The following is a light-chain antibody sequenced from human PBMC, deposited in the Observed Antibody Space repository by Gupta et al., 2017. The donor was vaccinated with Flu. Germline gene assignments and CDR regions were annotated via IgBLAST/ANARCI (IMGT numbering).Light chain of an antibody. J-gene: IGKJ2*03. Sequence: EIVMTQSPATLPVSPGEGATLSCRASQSVSGNLAWYQQSRGQAPRLLIFATSTRATGVPARFSGSGSGTEFTLTISSLQSEDFAVYYCQQYNNWPPYSFGQGTKLEIK. V-gene: IGKV3-15*01. CDR1: QSVSGN. CDR3: QQYNNWPPYS. CDR2: ATS.